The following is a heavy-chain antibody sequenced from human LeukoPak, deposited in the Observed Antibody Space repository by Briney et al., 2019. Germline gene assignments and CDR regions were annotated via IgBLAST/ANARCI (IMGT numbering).Heavy chain of an antibody. V-gene: IGHV3-21*01. CDR1: GFTFSSYS. Sequence: GGSLRLSCAASGFTFSSYSMNWVRQAPGKGLEWVSSISSSSYIDYADSVKGRFTISRDNAKNSLYLQMNSLRAEDTAVYYCARDRAYYDSSGYYPNWFDPWGQGTLVTVSS. CDR2: ISSSSYI. D-gene: IGHD3-22*01. J-gene: IGHJ5*02. CDR3: ARDRAYYDSSGYYPNWFDP.